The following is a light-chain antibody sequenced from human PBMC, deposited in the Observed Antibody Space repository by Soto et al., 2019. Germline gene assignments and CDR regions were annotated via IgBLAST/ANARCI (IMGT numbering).Light chain of an antibody. J-gene: IGKJ2*01. CDR3: KQYANLPST. CDR1: QDISNY. V-gene: IGKV1-33*01. Sequence: DIQMTQSPSSLSASVGDRVTITCQASQDISNYLNWYQQKPGKAPKLLIYDASNLETGVPSRFSGSGSGTDFTFTISSLQPEDIATYYCKQYANLPSTFGQGTKLEIK. CDR2: DAS.